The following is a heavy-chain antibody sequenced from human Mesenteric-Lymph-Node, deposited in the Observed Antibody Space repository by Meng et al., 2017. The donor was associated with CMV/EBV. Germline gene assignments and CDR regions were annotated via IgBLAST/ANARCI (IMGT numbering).Heavy chain of an antibody. CDR3: TTYCSSTGRSFDY. Sequence: GESLKISCAASGFTFSNYWMHWVRQAPGKGLVWVSRVRSDGRSASYVDSVRGRFTISRDNAKNTMYLQMNSLKIEDTAVYYCTTYCSSTGRSFDYWGQGTLVTVSS. J-gene: IGHJ4*02. CDR2: VRSDGRSA. CDR1: GFTFSNYW. V-gene: IGHV3-74*01. D-gene: IGHD2-2*01.